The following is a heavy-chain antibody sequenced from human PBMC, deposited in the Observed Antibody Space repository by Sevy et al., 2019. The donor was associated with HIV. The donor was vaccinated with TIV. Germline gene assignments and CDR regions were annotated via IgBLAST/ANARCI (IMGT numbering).Heavy chain of an antibody. D-gene: IGHD2-8*02. CDR3: AKVAPPLVLGYLDY. CDR1: GFTFSSYG. J-gene: IGHJ4*02. Sequence: GGSLRLSCAASGFTFSSYGMHWVRQAPGKGLEWVAVISYDGNNEYHADSVKGRFTISRDNSKNTLYLQMNSLRAEDTAVYHCAKVAPPLVLGYLDYWGQGTLVTVSS. CDR2: ISYDGNNE. V-gene: IGHV3-30*18.